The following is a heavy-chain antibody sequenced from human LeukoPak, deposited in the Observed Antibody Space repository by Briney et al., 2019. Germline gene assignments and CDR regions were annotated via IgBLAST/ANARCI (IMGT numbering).Heavy chain of an antibody. D-gene: IGHD6-13*01. J-gene: IGHJ4*02. CDR1: GYTFTGYY. Sequence: ASVKVSCKASGYTFTGYYMHWVRQAPGQGLEWMGWINPNSGGTNYAQEFQGRVTITRDTSASTAYMELSSLRSEDMAAYYCARGVQGSSWPFDYWGQGTLVTVSS. CDR3: ARGVQGSSWPFDY. V-gene: IGHV1-2*02. CDR2: INPNSGGT.